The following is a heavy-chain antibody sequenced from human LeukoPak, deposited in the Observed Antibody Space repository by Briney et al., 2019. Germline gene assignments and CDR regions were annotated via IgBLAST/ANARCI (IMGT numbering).Heavy chain of an antibody. V-gene: IGHV3-23*01. J-gene: IGHJ6*02. CDR1: GFTFSSYA. Sequence: GGSLRLSCAASGFTFSSYAMSWVRQAPGKGLEWVSAISGSGGSTYYADSVKGRFTISRDNSKNTLYLQMSSLRAEDTAVYYCAKTPLAAPPPRGYYYGMDVWGQGTTVTVSS. CDR3: AKTPLAAPPPRGYYYGMDV. CDR2: ISGSGGST. D-gene: IGHD3-10*01.